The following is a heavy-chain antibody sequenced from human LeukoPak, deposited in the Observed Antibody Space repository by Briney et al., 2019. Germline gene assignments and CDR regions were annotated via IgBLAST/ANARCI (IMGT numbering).Heavy chain of an antibody. Sequence: ASVKVSCKASGYTFTGYYMHWVRQAPGQGLAWVGWINPNSGGTNYAQKFQGRVTMTRDTAISTAYMELSRLRSDDTVVYYCARTYYYDSSGYFFEEPSAYWGQGTLVTVSS. D-gene: IGHD3-22*01. CDR1: GYTFTGYY. V-gene: IGHV1-2*02. CDR3: ARTYYYDSSGYFFEEPSAY. CDR2: INPNSGGT. J-gene: IGHJ4*02.